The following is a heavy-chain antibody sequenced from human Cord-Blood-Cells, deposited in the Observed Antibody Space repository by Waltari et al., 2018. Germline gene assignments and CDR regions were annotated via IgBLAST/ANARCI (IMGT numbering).Heavy chain of an antibody. V-gene: IGHV1-69*09. D-gene: IGHD7-27*01. CDR2: IIPILGIA. CDR3: ARLGIGDAFDI. Sequence: QVQLVQSGAELKKPGSSVKVSCTASGTSFSIYSIRWVRQAPGQGLEWMGRIIPILGIANYAQKFQGRVTITADKSTSTAYMELSSLRSEDTAVYYCARLGIGDAFDIWGQGTMVTVSS. CDR1: GTSFSIYS. J-gene: IGHJ3*02.